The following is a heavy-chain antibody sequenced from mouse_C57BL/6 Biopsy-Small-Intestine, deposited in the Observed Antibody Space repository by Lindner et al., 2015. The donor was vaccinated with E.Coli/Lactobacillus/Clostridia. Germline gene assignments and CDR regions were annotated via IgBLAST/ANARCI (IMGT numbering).Heavy chain of an antibody. CDR3: ARLLNHYYAMDY. Sequence: VQLQESGAELMKPGASVKLSCKATGYTFTGYWIEWVKQRPGHGLEWIGEILPGSGSTKCNEKFKGKATFTADTSSNTASMQLSSLTTEDSAIYYCARLLNHYYAMDYWGQGTSVTVSS. CDR2: ILPGSGST. V-gene: IGHV1-9*01. D-gene: IGHD2-10*01. CDR1: GYTFTGYW. J-gene: IGHJ4*01.